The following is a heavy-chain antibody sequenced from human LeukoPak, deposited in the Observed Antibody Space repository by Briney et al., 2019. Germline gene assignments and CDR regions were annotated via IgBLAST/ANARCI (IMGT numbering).Heavy chain of an antibody. CDR3: AHSKLRYWYFDL. CDR2: IYWNDDK. V-gene: IGHV2-5*01. CDR1: WTAPGSIGVR. D-gene: IGHD6-6*01. J-gene: IGHJ2*01. Sequence: SGPTLLTPTQPLSLTFTLSWTAPGSIGVRVCWIRQPPGKTLESHALIYWNDDKRYSPSLKSRLTITKDTSKNQVVLTMTNMDPVDTATYYCAHSKLRYWYFDLWGRGTLVTVSS.